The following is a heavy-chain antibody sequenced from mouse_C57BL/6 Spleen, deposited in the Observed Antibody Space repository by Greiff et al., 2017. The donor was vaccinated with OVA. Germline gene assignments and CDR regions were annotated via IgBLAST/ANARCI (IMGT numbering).Heavy chain of an antibody. V-gene: IGHV1-55*01. CDR2: IYPGSGST. CDR1: GYTFTDYY. Sequence: QVQLQQSGPVLVKPGASVKMSCKASGYTFTDYYMNWVKQRPGQGLEWIGDIYPGSGSTNYNEKFKSKATLTVDTSSSTAYMQLSSLTSEDSAVYYCARDYGSSYDYYAMDYWGQGTSVTVSS. CDR3: ARDYGSSYDYYAMDY. J-gene: IGHJ4*01. D-gene: IGHD1-1*01.